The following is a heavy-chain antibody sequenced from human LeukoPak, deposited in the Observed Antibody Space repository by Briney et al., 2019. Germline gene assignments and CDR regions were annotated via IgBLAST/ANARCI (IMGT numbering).Heavy chain of an antibody. CDR3: ARRSMGYDFWSGLTDAFDI. CDR2: IYPGDSDT. V-gene: IGHV5-51*01. Sequence: GESLKISCKGSGYTFTNFWIGWVRQMPGKGLEWMGIIYPGDSDTRYSPSFQGQVTISADKSISTAYLQWSSLKASDTAMYYCARRSMGYDFWSGLTDAFDIWGQGTMVTVSS. D-gene: IGHD3-3*01. CDR1: GYTFTNFW. J-gene: IGHJ3*02.